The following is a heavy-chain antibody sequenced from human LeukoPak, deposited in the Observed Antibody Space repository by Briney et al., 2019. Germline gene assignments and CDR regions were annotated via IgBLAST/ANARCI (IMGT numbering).Heavy chain of an antibody. J-gene: IGHJ4*02. V-gene: IGHV4-34*01. CDR2: INHSGST. D-gene: IGHD5-24*01. CDR3: ARVSRYKNDP. Sequence: PSETLSLTCGVYGGSFSDYYWSWIRQPPGKGLEWIGEINHSGSTNYNPSPKSRVTISVDTSKNQFSLKLSSVTAADTAVYHCARVSRYKNDPWGQGTLVTVSS. CDR1: GGSFSDYY.